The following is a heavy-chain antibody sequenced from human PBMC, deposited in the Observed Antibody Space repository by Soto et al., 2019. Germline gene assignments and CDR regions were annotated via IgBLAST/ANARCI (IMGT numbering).Heavy chain of an antibody. CDR3: ARAAPSIVLMVYAGQYFQH. CDR2: IIPIFGTA. D-gene: IGHD2-8*01. V-gene: IGHV1-69*06. Sequence: EASVKVSCKASGGTFSSYAISWVRQAPGQGLEWMGGIIPIFGTANYAQKFRGRVTITADKSTSTAYMELSSLRSEDTAVYYCARAAPSIVLMVYAGQYFQHWGQGTLVTVSS. CDR1: GGTFSSYA. J-gene: IGHJ1*01.